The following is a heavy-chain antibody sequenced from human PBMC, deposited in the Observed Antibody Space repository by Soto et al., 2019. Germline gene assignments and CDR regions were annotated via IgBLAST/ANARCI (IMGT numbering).Heavy chain of an antibody. D-gene: IGHD2-2*02. CDR2: IIPIFGTA. CDR1: GGTFSSYA. CDR3: ARASDCSSTSCYTASYYYYGMDV. J-gene: IGHJ6*02. V-gene: IGHV1-69*18. Sequence: QVQLVQSGAEVKKPGSSVKVSCKASGGTFSSYAISWVRQAPGQGLEWMGRIIPIFGTADYAQKFQGRVTISADESTSTAYMELSSLRSEDTAVYYCARASDCSSTSCYTASYYYYGMDVWGQGTTVTVSS.